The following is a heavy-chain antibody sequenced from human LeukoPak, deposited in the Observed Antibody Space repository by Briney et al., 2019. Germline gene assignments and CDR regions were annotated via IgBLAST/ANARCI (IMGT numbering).Heavy chain of an antibody. CDR3: ARALWLPYFDY. CDR1: GGSISSSSYY. D-gene: IGHD5-18*01. V-gene: IGHV4-39*01. CDR2: IYYSGST. J-gene: IGHJ4*02. Sequence: SETLSLTCTVSGGSISSSSYYWGWIRQPPGKGLECIGSIYYSGSTYYNPSLKSRVTISVDTSKNQFSLKLSSVTAAGTAVYYCARALWLPYFDYWGQGTLVTVSS.